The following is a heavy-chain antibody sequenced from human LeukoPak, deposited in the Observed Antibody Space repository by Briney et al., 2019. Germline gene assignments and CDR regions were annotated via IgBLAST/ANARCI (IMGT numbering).Heavy chain of an antibody. J-gene: IGHJ6*03. V-gene: IGHV4-39*07. CDR1: GGSISSSSYY. Sequence: SETLSLTCTVSGGSISSSSYYWGWIRQPPGKGLEWIGSIYYSGSTYYNPSLKSRVTISVDTSKNQCSLKLSSVTAADTAVYYCAREPGMGYSSSWLYYYYMDVWGKGTTVTVSS. D-gene: IGHD6-13*01. CDR2: IYYSGST. CDR3: AREPGMGYSSSWLYYYYMDV.